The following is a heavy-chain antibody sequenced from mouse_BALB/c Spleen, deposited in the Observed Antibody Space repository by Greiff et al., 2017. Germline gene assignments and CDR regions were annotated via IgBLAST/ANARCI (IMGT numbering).Heavy chain of an antibody. J-gene: IGHJ2*01. Sequence: EVHLVESGGDLVKPGGSLKLSCAASGFTFSSYGMSWVRQTPDKRLEWVATISSGGSYTYYPDSVKGRFTISRDNAKNTLYLQMSSLKSEDTAMYYCATLYDGYYFDYWGQGTTLTVSS. D-gene: IGHD2-3*01. V-gene: IGHV5-6*01. CDR3: ATLYDGYYFDY. CDR1: GFTFSSYG. CDR2: ISSGGSYT.